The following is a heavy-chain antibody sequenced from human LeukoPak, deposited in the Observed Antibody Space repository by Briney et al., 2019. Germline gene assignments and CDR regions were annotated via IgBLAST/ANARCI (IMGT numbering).Heavy chain of an antibody. CDR1: GFTFSSYA. J-gene: IGHJ4*02. Sequence: GGSLRLSCAASGFTFSSYAMSWVRQAPGKGLEWVSGISGSGDNTYYADSVKGRFTISRDNARNSLYLQMNSLRAEDTAVYYCARDEYSSGWYYFDYWGQGTLVTVSS. D-gene: IGHD6-19*01. V-gene: IGHV3-23*01. CDR2: ISGSGDNT. CDR3: ARDEYSSGWYYFDY.